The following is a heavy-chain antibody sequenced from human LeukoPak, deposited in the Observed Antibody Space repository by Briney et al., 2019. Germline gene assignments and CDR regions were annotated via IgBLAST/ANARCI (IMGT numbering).Heavy chain of an antibody. V-gene: IGHV4-34*01. D-gene: IGHD4-17*01. CDR2: INHSGST. CDR3: ARGPHYGDYRVDY. CDR1: GGSFSGYY. J-gene: IGHJ4*02. Sequence: RPSETLSLTCAVYGGSFSGYYWGWIRQPPGKGREWIGEINHSGSTNYNPSLKSRVTISVDTSKNQFSLKLSSVTAADTAVYYCARGPHYGDYRVDYWGQGTLVTVSS.